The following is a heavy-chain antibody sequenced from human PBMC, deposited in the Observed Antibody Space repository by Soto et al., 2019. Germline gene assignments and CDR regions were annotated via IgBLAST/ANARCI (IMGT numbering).Heavy chain of an antibody. D-gene: IGHD6-13*01. CDR2: INPNSGGT. J-gene: IGHJ4*02. Sequence: ASVKVSCKASGYTFTSYDINWVRQAPGQGLEWMGWINPNSGGTNYAQKFQGWVTMTRDTSISTAYMELSRLRSDDTAVYYCARQSSSLDYWGQGTLVTVSS. CDR1: GYTFTSYD. CDR3: ARQSSSLDY. V-gene: IGHV1-2*04.